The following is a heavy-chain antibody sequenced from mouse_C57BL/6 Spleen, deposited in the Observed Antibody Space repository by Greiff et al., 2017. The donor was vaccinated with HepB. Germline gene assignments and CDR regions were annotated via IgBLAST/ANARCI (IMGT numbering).Heavy chain of an antibody. CDR1: GFTFSSYA. CDR2: ISDGGSYT. D-gene: IGHD1-1*01. J-gene: IGHJ4*01. CDR3: ARENYGSRWDAMDY. Sequence: EVKVVESGGGLVKPGGSLKLSCAASGFTFSSYAMSWVRQTPEKRLEWVATISDGGSYTYYPDNVKGRFTISRDNAKNNLYLQMSHLKSEDTAMYYCARENYGSRWDAMDYWGQGTSVTVSS. V-gene: IGHV5-4*01.